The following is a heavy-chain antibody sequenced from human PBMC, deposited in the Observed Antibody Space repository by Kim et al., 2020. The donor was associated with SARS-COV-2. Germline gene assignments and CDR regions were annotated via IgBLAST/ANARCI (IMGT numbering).Heavy chain of an antibody. Sequence: YAESVKGRFTISRDNSKNTLYLQMNSLRAEDTAVYYCAKDGLYGDYGYFDYWGQGTLVTVSS. D-gene: IGHD4-17*01. CDR3: AKDGLYGDYGYFDY. J-gene: IGHJ4*02. V-gene: IGHV3-23*01.